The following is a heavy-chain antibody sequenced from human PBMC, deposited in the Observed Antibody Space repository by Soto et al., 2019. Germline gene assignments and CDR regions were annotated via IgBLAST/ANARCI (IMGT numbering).Heavy chain of an antibody. CDR3: AKLRDFVVLPAGILDY. J-gene: IGHJ4*02. V-gene: IGHV3-23*01. CDR1: WFSLCSSG. CDR2: ISGGGDAT. D-gene: IGHD2-8*01. Sequence: GGSLRPSLATSWFSLCSSGINLVRPSSGKGLEWVSVISGGGDATYYTPSVKGRFTISRDDFRNTLYLQMNSLRTEDTAIYYCAKLRDFVVLPAGILDYWGPGTLVTVSS.